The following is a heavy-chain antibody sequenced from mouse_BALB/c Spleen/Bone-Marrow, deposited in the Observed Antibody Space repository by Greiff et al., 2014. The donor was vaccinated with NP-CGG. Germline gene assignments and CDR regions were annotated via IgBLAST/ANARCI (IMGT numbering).Heavy chain of an antibody. Sequence: VQLQQPGAELVKPRASVKLSCTASGFNIKDTYMHWVKQRPEQGLEWIGRIDPANGNTKYDPKFQGKATITADTSSNTAYLQLSSLTSEDTAVYYCARWEYYAMDYWGQGTSVTVSS. CDR3: ARWEYYAMDY. CDR2: IDPANGNT. CDR1: GFNIKDTY. D-gene: IGHD4-1*01. V-gene: IGHV14-3*02. J-gene: IGHJ4*01.